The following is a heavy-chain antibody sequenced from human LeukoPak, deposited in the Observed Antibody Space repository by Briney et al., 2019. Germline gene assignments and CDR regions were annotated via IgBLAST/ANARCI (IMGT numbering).Heavy chain of an antibody. CDR1: GGTFSSYA. CDR3: ARNRDLIGEPLYYFDY. D-gene: IGHD2-21*01. V-gene: IGHV1-69*13. J-gene: IGHJ4*02. CDR2: IIPIFGTA. Sequence: ASVKVSCKASGGTFSSYAISWVRQAPGQGLEWMGGIIPIFGTANYAQKFQGRVTITADESTSTAYMELSSLRSEDTAVYYCARNRDLIGEPLYYFDYWGQGTLVTVSS.